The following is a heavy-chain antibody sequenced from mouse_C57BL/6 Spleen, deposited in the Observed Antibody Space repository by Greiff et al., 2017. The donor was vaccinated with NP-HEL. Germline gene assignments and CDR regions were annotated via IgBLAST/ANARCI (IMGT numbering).Heavy chain of an antibody. CDR2: IYPGDGDT. V-gene: IGHV1-82*01. J-gene: IGHJ2*01. CDR3: ARDYGSSRFDY. Sequence: VQLQQSGPELVKPGASVKISCKASGYAFSSSWMNWVKQRPGKGLEWIGRIYPGDGDTNYNGKFKGKATLTADKSSSTAYMQLSSLTSEDSAVYFCARDYGSSRFDYWGQGTTLTVSS. D-gene: IGHD1-1*01. CDR1: GYAFSSSW.